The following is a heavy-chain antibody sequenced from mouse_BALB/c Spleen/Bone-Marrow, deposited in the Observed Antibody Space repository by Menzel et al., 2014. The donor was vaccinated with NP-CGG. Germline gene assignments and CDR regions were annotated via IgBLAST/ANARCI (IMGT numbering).Heavy chain of an antibody. CDR1: VYPFTSYW. Sequence: VQLPESGAELAKPWASVKMSCKASVYPFTSYWMHWVQQRPGQGLEWIGYINPSIGFTLQNQKFKEKATLTADKSSSTHYMQLSSMTPEDSAVYDCARQMTTIAYAKEYWGQGTSANVSS. V-gene: IGHV1-7*01. D-gene: IGHD1-1*01. J-gene: IGHJ4*01. CDR3: ARQMTTIAYAKEY. CDR2: INPSIGFT.